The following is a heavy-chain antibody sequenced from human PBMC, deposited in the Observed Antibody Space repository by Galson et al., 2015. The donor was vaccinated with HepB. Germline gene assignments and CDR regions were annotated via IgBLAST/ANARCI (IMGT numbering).Heavy chain of an antibody. CDR3: ARDVVCSSTSCYTWGYYYYYMDV. J-gene: IGHJ6*03. D-gene: IGHD2-2*02. CDR1: GFTFSSYS. V-gene: IGHV3-48*01. CDR2: ISSSSSTI. Sequence: SLRLSCAASGFTFSSYSMNWVRQAPGKGLEWVSYISSSSSTIYYADSVKGRFTISRDNAKNSLYLQMNSLRAEDTAVYYCARDVVCSSTSCYTWGYYYYYMDVWGKGTTVTVSS.